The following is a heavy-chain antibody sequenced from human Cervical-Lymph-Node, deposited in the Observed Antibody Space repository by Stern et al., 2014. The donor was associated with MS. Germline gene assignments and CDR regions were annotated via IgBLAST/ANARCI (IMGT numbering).Heavy chain of an antibody. CDR3: ASAHPATRRGYKGMNV. V-gene: IGHV1-69*01. D-gene: IGHD2-2*01. CDR2: IIPVFGTP. CDR1: GGTFRSFA. Sequence: VQLVESGSEVRKPGSSVNVTCKASGGTFRSFAVNWVRQAPGQGLEWVGGIIPVFGTPTYAQKLQGRITVISDESTNTVYLELSRLTSDDTATYFCASAHPATRRGYKGMNVWGQGTTIAVSS. J-gene: IGHJ6*02.